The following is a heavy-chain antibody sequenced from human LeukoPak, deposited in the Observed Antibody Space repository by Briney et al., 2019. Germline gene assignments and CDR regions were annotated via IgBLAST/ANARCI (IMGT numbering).Heavy chain of an antibody. CDR3: AKTRGYSSSYFDY. D-gene: IGHD6-13*01. J-gene: IGHJ4*02. Sequence: ASVKVSCKASGYTFTGYYMHWVRQAPGQGLEWMGWINPNSGGTNYAQKFQGRVTMTRDTSISTAYMELSRLRSDDTAVYYCAKTRGYSSSYFDYWGQGTLVTVSS. CDR1: GYTFTGYY. V-gene: IGHV1-2*02. CDR2: INPNSGGT.